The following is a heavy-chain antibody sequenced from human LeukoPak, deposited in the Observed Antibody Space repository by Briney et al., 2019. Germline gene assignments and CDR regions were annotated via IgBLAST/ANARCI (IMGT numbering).Heavy chain of an antibody. CDR2: TVSEIDGGTT. CDR3: TTDEDWNYARKDV. J-gene: IGHJ6*02. CDR1: GFTFNYAW. D-gene: IGHD1-7*01. Sequence: PGGSLRLSCAASGFTFNYAWMSWVRQVPGKGLEWVGQTVSEIDGGTTDYATPVTGRFTISRDDSKSTLYLQMNSLKIEDTAVYYCTTDEDWNYARKDVWGQGATVIVSS. V-gene: IGHV3-15*04.